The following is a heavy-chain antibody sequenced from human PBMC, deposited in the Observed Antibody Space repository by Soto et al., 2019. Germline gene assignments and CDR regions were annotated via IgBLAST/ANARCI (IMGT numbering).Heavy chain of an antibody. CDR2: FDPEDGET. CDR3: ARATGGHDSGGNYMDV. J-gene: IGHJ6*03. V-gene: IGHV1-24*01. Sequence: ASVKVSCKVSGYTLTELSMHWVRQAPGKGLEWMGGFDPEDGETIYAQKFQGRVTMTEDTSTDTAYMELSSLRSEDTAVYYCARATGGHDSGGNYMDVWGTGTTVTVSS. D-gene: IGHD5-12*01. CDR1: GYTLTELS.